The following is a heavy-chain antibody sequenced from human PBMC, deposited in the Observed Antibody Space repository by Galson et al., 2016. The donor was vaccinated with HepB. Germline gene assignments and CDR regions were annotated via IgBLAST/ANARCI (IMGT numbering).Heavy chain of an antibody. CDR1: GGTFRNYA. V-gene: IGHV1-69*06. CDR2: IVGIFGSS. CDR3: AATWIAGSGSWNKWFDP. D-gene: IGHD6-13*01. Sequence: SVKVSCKASGGTFRNYAFNWVRQAPGQGLEWVGGIVGIFGSSLFAQKFRGRVSFIADKSTSTAYMELSNLRSDDTALYYCAATWIAGSGSWNKWFDPWGQGTLVTVSS. J-gene: IGHJ5*02.